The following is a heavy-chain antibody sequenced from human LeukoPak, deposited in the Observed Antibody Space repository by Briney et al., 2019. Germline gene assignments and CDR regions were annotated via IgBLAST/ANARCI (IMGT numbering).Heavy chain of an antibody. Sequence: GGSLRLSCAASGFSFDDYAMHWDRQAPGKSLQWVSLISEDGRTTYYADSVKGRFTISRDNSKNSLYLQMNSLRTEDTALYYCTKAAGNIGYDPLDAFDIWGQGTVVTVSS. V-gene: IGHV3-43*02. J-gene: IGHJ3*02. D-gene: IGHD5-12*01. CDR3: TKAAGNIGYDPLDAFDI. CDR2: ISEDGRTT. CDR1: GFSFDDYA.